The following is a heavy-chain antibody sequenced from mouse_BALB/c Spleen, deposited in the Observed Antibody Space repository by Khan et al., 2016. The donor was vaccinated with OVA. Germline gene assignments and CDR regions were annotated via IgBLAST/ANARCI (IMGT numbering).Heavy chain of an antibody. CDR1: GYTFPEYT. D-gene: IGHD3-3*01. CDR3: ARDAGRY. CDR2: INPKNGGT. J-gene: IGHJ4*01. V-gene: IGHV1-18*01. Sequence: VQLQQSGPELVKPGASVKISCKTSGYTFPEYTVHWVKQSLGKSLDWIGVINPKNGGTAYNQKFKGKATLTVDKSSSTAYMEFSSLTSEDSAVYYWARDAGRYWGQGTSVTVAS.